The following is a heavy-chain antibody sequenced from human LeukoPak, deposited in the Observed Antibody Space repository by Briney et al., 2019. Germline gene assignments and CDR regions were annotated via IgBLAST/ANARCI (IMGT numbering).Heavy chain of an antibody. CDR3: ARGVSTSATRELDY. V-gene: IGHV1-2*02. Sequence: GASVKVSCKASGHTFTDSLLHWVRQAPGQGLEYMGWNNLKSGGTFYAQRFRARVTMTRDTSISTAYMDLSRLTSDDTAVYFCARGVSTSATRELDYWGQGALVTVSS. J-gene: IGHJ4*02. CDR1: GHTFTDSL. CDR2: NNLKSGGT. D-gene: IGHD6-25*01.